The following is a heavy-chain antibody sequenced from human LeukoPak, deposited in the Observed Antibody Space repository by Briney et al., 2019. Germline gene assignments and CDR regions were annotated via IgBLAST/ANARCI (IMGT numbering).Heavy chain of an antibody. CDR2: ISYDGSNK. Sequence: GGSLRLSCAAYGFTFSSYAMHWVRQAPGKGLEWVAVISYDGSNKYYADSVKGRFTISRDNSKNTLYLQMNSLRAEDAAVYYCAAHPLIAVASDYWGQGTLVTVSS. V-gene: IGHV3-30-3*01. D-gene: IGHD6-19*01. J-gene: IGHJ4*02. CDR1: GFTFSSYA. CDR3: AAHPLIAVASDY.